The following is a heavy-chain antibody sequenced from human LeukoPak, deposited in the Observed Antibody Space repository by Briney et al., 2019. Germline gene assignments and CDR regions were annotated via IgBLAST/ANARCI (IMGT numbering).Heavy chain of an antibody. CDR1: GFTFSSYD. D-gene: IGHD3-10*01. CDR2: IGTAGDT. Sequence: SGGSLRLSCAASGFTFSSYDMHWVRQATGKGLEWVSAIGTAGDTYYPGSVKGRFTISRENAKNSLYLQMNSLRAGDTAVYYCAREVRFGELTDAFDIWGQGTMVTVSS. J-gene: IGHJ3*02. CDR3: AREVRFGELTDAFDI. V-gene: IGHV3-13*01.